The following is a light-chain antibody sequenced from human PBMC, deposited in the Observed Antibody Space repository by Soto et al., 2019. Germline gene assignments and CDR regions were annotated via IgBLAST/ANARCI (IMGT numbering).Light chain of an antibody. V-gene: IGLV2-14*01. CDR3: AAWDDSLYGWV. CDR1: SSDVGAYKY. J-gene: IGLJ3*02. Sequence: QSVLAQPASVSGSPGQSVTISCTGTSSDVGAYKYVSWYQQHPGKAPKLMIYEVSNRPSGVPDRFSGSKSGTSASLAISGLQSEDEAHYYCAAWDDSLYGWVFGGGTKVTVL. CDR2: EVS.